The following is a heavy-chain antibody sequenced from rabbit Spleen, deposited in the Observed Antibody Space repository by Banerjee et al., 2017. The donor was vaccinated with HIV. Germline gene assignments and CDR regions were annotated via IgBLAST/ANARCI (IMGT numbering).Heavy chain of an antibody. Sequence: QEQLKETGGGLVQPGGSLTLSCKASGFSFSSSDYICWVRQAPGKGLEWISCIAGSSSGFTYSATWAKGRFTISKTSTTVTLQMTSLTVADTATYFCARDTGSSFSSYGMDLWGPGTLVTVS. CDR1: GFSFSSSDY. CDR3: ARDTGSSFSSYGMDL. J-gene: IGHJ6*01. D-gene: IGHD8-1*01. V-gene: IGHV1S45*01. CDR2: IAGSSSGFT.